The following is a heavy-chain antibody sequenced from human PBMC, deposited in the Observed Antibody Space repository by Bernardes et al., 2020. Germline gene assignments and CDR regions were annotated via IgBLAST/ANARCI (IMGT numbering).Heavy chain of an antibody. CDR1: GGSISSTSYY. D-gene: IGHD3-22*01. Sequence: SETLSLTCTVSGGSISSTSYYWGWLLQPPGKGLEWTGRIYYSGSTYYNPSLKSRVTISVDTSKNQFSLKLSSVTAADTAVYYCARHEDQGSYYYDSSGLYYFDYWSQGTLVTVSS. CDR3: ARHEDQGSYYYDSSGLYYFDY. CDR2: IYYSGST. V-gene: IGHV4-39*01. J-gene: IGHJ4*02.